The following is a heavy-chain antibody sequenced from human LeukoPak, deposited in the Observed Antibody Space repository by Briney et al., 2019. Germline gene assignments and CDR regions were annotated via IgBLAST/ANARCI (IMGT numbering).Heavy chain of an antibody. J-gene: IGHJ4*02. D-gene: IGHD5-18*01. V-gene: IGHV3-23*01. CDR1: GFTFDDYA. CDR3: ARDVAEGGYSYDNFDY. Sequence: PGGSLRLSCAASGFTFDDYAMTWVRQAPGKGLEWVSGISGSGGSTYYADSVKGRFTISRDNSKNTLYLQMNSLRAADTALYYCARDVAEGGYSYDNFDYWGQGTLVTVSS. CDR2: ISGSGGST.